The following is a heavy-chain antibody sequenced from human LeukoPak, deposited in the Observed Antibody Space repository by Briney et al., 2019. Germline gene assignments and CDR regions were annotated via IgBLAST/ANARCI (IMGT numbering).Heavy chain of an antibody. CDR2: IYYSGST. Sequence: SETLSLTCTVSGGSISSYYWSWIRQPPGKGLEWIGYIYYSGSTNYNPSLKSRVTISVDTSKNQFSLKLSSVTAADTAVYYCARVQRSRSPRSYYYYMDVWGKGTTVTVSS. CDR3: ARVQRSRSPRSYYYYMDV. CDR1: GGSISSYY. J-gene: IGHJ6*03. V-gene: IGHV4-59*01. D-gene: IGHD2-2*01.